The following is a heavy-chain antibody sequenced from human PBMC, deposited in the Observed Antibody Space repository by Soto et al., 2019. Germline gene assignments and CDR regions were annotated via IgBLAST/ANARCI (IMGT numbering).Heavy chain of an antibody. V-gene: IGHV1-2*02. J-gene: IGHJ4*02. CDR2: INPGSDVT. CDR3: VRGSAGGGAY. CDR1: GYTFTAYF. Sequence: QVQLEQSGAEVKKPGASVKVSCKASGYTFTAYFLTWVRQVPGQGFEWMAWINPGSDVTNYAQKFQGRVTVTRDTAISTVYMELNNMTFNDTAVYYCVRGSAGGGAYWGQGTRVVVSS. D-gene: IGHD6-13*01.